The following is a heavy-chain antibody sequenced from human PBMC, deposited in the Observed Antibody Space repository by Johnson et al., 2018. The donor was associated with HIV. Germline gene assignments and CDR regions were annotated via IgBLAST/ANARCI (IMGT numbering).Heavy chain of an antibody. D-gene: IGHD1-26*01. CDR1: GFTFSTYA. CDR3: AREGVWVKAFDI. J-gene: IGHJ3*02. CDR2: IKQDGSEK. Sequence: VQLVESGGGVVQPGRSLRLSCAASGFTFSTYAIHWVRQAPGKGLEWVANIKQDGSEKYYVDSVKGRFTISRDNAKNSLYLQMNSLRAEDTAVYYCAREGVWVKAFDIWGQGTMVTVSS. V-gene: IGHV3-7*03.